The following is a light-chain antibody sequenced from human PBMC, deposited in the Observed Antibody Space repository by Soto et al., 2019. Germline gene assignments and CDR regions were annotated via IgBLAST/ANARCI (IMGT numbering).Light chain of an antibody. V-gene: IGLV2-8*01. J-gene: IGLJ1*01. CDR1: SSDVGGYNY. CDR3: SSYAGSNIHYV. CDR2: EVS. Sequence: QAVVTQPPSASGSPGQSVTISCTGTSSDVGGYNYVSWYQQHPGKAPKLMIYEVSKRPSGVPDRFSGSKSGNTASLTVSGLQAEDEADYYCSSYAGSNIHYVFGTGTKLTVL.